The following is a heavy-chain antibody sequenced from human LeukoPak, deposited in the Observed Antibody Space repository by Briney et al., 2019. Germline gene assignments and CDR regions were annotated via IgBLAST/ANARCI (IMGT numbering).Heavy chain of an antibody. Sequence: PSETLSLTCSVSDDSITMYYWTWIRQPPGKGLEWIGYVDHTGSTNFNPSLNGRVSISRDTTKNLFSLRLRSVTAADTAVYYCARLGVTQAYWGQGTLVTVSS. CDR2: VDHTGST. V-gene: IGHV4-59*01. CDR1: DDSITMYY. J-gene: IGHJ4*02. CDR3: ARLGVTQAY.